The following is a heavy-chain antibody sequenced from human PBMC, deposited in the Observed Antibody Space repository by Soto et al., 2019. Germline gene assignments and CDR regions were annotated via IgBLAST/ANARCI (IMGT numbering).Heavy chain of an antibody. J-gene: IGHJ6*02. CDR1: GGSFTSYW. Sequence: PGESLKISCKGSGGSFTSYWIGWVRQMPGKGLEWMGIIYPGDSDTRYSPSFQGQVTISADKSISTAYLQWSSLKASDTAMYYCAGGGVRGVITRTRDYYGMDVWGQGTTVTVSS. CDR2: IYPGDSDT. D-gene: IGHD3-10*01. CDR3: AGGGVRGVITRTRDYYGMDV. V-gene: IGHV5-51*01.